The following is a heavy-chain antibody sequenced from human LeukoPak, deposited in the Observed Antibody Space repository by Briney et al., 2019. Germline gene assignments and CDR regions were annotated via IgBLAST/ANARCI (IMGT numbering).Heavy chain of an antibody. CDR3: ARGVAGRGYYYYYMDV. V-gene: IGHV4-4*07. J-gene: IGHJ6*03. D-gene: IGHD6-19*01. CDR2: IYTSGST. CDR1: GGSISSYY. Sequence: SETLSLTCTVSGGSISSYYWSWIRQPAGKGLEWIGRIYTSGSTNYNPSLKSRVTMSVDTSKNQFSLKLSSVTAADAAVYYCARGVAGRGYYYYYMDVWGKATTVTVSS.